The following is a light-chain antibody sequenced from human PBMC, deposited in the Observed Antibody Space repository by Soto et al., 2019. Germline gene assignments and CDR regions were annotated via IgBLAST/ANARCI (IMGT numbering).Light chain of an antibody. V-gene: IGKV3-20*01. CDR1: QSVSSSY. Sequence: EIVLTQSPGTLSLSPGERATLSCRANQSVSSSYLAWYQQKPGQAPRLLIYGASSRATGIPDRFSGSGSGTDFTLTISRLEPEDFAVYYCQQYGTSRVTFGPGTKVDMK. J-gene: IGKJ3*01. CDR3: QQYGTSRVT. CDR2: GAS.